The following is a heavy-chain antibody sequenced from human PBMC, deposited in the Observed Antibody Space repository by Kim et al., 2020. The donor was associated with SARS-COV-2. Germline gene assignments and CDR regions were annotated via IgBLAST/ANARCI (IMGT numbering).Heavy chain of an antibody. D-gene: IGHD3-9*01. V-gene: IGHV1-69*13. CDR2: IIPIFGTA. CDR3: ARAPIEVYDILTGPFDY. CDR1: GGTFSSYA. Sequence: SVKVSCKASGGTFSSYAISWVRQAPGQGLEWMGGIIPIFGTANYAQKFQGRVTITADESTSTAYMELSSLRSEDTAVYYCARAPIEVYDILTGPFDYWGQGTLVTVSS. J-gene: IGHJ4*02.